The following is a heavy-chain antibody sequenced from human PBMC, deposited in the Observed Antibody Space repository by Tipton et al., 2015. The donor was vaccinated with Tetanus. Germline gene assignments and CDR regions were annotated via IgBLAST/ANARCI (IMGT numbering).Heavy chain of an antibody. Sequence: QLVQSGAEVKKPGASVKVSCKASGYTFTGYYIYWVRQAPGQGPEWMGWIDPNSGGTVYAQKFQGRVTMTRDTSISTAYTELRSLRSDDTAVYYCARDRGDYIYYGMDAWGPGTTVTVS. CDR3: ARDRGDYIYYGMDA. J-gene: IGHJ6*02. CDR1: GYTFTGYY. D-gene: IGHD3-22*01. CDR2: IDPNSGGT. V-gene: IGHV1-2*02.